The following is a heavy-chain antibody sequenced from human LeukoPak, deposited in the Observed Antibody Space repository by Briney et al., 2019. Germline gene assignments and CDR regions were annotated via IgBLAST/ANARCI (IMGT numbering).Heavy chain of an antibody. CDR3: ARTIAAAGTGYYYMDV. J-gene: IGHJ6*03. CDR1: GFTFSSSA. D-gene: IGHD6-13*01. V-gene: IGHV3-23*01. Sequence: PGGSLRLSCTTSGFTFSSSAMSWVRQAPGKGLEWVSDINSSGGRTYYADSVKGRFTISRDNSKNTLYLQMNSLRAEDTAVYYCARTIAAAGTGYYYMDVWGKGTTVTISS. CDR2: INSSGGRT.